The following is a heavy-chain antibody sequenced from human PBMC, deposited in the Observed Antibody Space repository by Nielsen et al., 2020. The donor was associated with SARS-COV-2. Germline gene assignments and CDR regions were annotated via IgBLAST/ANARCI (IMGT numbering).Heavy chain of an antibody. J-gene: IGHJ4*02. V-gene: IGHV3-11*05. CDR3: ARGPPGTVTTHFDY. D-gene: IGHD4-17*01. CDR1: GFTFSNAW. Sequence: GGSLRLSCAASGFTFSNAWMSWVRQAPGKGLEWVSYISSSSSYTNYADSVKGRFTISRDNAKNSLYLQMNSLRAEDTAVYYCARGPPGTVTTHFDYWGQGTLVTVSS. CDR2: ISSSSSYT.